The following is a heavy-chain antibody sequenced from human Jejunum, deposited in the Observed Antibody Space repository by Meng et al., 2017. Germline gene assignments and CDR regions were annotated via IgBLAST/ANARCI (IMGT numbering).Heavy chain of an antibody. Sequence: GGSLRPSCIGSGFTFGDFALSWVRQAPGKGLEWVSFIRNKRYGGTIQYAASVKGRFTMSRDDSKSIVYLEMTSLKTEDTAMYYCTRGGASGQYYFDYWGQGTLVTVSS. CDR1: GFTFGDFA. CDR3: TRGGASGQYYFDY. D-gene: IGHD3-16*01. J-gene: IGHJ4*02. V-gene: IGHV3-49*04. CDR2: IRNKRYGGTI.